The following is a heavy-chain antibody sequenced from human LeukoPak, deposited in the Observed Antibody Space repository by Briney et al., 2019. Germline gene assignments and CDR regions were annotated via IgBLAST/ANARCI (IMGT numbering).Heavy chain of an antibody. J-gene: IGHJ3*02. CDR1: GGTFSSYA. V-gene: IGHV1-69*06. D-gene: IGHD1-26*01. CDR2: IIPIFGTA. CDR3: ARASGSYALVGAFDI. Sequence: GASVKVSCKASGGTFSSYAISWVRQAPGQGLEWMGGIIPIFGTANYAQKFQGRVTITADKSTSTAYMELSSLRSEDTAVYYCARASGSYALVGAFDIWGQGTMVTVSS.